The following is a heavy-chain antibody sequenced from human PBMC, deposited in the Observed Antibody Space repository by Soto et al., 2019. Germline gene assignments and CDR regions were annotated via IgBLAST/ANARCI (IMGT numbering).Heavy chain of an antibody. CDR3: AKAKNAYNWDNRPPFDY. V-gene: IGHV3-23*01. D-gene: IGHD1-20*01. J-gene: IGHJ4*02. CDR1: GFTLRNYA. CDR2: ISANDVGT. Sequence: VQLLESGGGVVQPGGSLRLSCEASGFTLRNYAMTWIRQAPGKGLEWVSLISANDVGTYYAESVKTRFTISTDPSRNTVYLQMDSLRADDTAIYYCAKAKNAYNWDNRPPFDYWGQGSLVTVSS.